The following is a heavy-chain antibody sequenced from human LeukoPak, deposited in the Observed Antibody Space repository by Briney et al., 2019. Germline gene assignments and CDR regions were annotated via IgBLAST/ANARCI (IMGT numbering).Heavy chain of an antibody. CDR1: GGSINNYY. D-gene: IGHD3-16*01. CDR2: IYYSGGT. Sequence: SETLSLTCTVSGGSINNYYWSWIRQPPGKGLEWIGYIYYSGGTNYNPSLKSRVTISADTSKNQFSLKLSSVTAADTAVYYCARENMVSFGGVFFSVFDYWGQGTLVTVSS. V-gene: IGHV4-59*01. CDR3: ARENMVSFGGVFFSVFDY. J-gene: IGHJ4*02.